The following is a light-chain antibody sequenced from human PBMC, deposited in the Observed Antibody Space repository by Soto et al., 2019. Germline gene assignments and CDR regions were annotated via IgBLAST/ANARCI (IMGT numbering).Light chain of an antibody. CDR3: QQYNSYPFT. CDR2: KAS. J-gene: IGKJ3*01. V-gene: IGKV1-5*03. CDR1: QSISSW. Sequence: DIQMTQSPSTLSASVGDRVTITCRASQSISSWLAWYQQKPGKAPKLLIYKASSLESGVPSRFSGSGSGTEFNLTISSLQPDDFATDYCQQYNSYPFTFGPGTKVDIK.